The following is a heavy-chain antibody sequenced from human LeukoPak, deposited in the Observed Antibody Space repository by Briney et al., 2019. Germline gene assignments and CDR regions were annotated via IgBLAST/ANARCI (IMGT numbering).Heavy chain of an antibody. D-gene: IGHD2-21*01. CDR3: AKAGFCGGDCYTICFDY. CDR1: GFTFSSYA. Sequence: GGSLRLSCAASGFTFSSYAMSWVRQAPGKGLEWVSAISGSGGSTYYADSVKGRFTISRDNSKNTLYLQMNSLRAEDTAVYYCAKAGFCGGDCYTICFDYWGQGTLVTVFS. CDR2: ISGSGGST. J-gene: IGHJ4*02. V-gene: IGHV3-23*01.